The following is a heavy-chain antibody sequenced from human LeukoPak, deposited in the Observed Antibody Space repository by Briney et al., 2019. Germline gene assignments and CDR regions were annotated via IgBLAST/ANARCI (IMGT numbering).Heavy chain of an antibody. Sequence: GGSLRLSCAASGFTVSSNYMSWVRQAPGKGLEWVSVIYSGGSTYYADSVKGRFTIPRDNSKNTLYLQMNSLRAEDTAVYYCARGGIPAYDFWSGYNYWGQGTPVTVSS. D-gene: IGHD3-3*01. CDR2: IYSGGST. CDR1: GFTVSSNY. CDR3: ARGGIPAYDFWSGYNY. V-gene: IGHV3-53*01. J-gene: IGHJ4*02.